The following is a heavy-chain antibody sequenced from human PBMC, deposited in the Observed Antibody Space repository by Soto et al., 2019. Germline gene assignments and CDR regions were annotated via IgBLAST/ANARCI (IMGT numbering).Heavy chain of an antibody. CDR3: ARVRHIPRGYSYGSRAFDI. D-gene: IGHD5-18*01. Sequence: QVQLVESGGGLVKPGGSLRLSCAASGFTFSDYYMSWIRQAPGKGLEWVSYISSSSSYTNYADSVKGRFTISRDNAKNSLYLHMNSLRAEDTAVYYCARVRHIPRGYSYGSRAFDIWGQGTMVTVSS. CDR1: GFTFSDYY. J-gene: IGHJ3*02. CDR2: ISSSSSYT. V-gene: IGHV3-11*06.